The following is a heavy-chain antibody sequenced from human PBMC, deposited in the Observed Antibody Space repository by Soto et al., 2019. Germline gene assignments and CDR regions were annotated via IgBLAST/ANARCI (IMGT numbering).Heavy chain of an antibody. Sequence: QLQLQESGPGLVKPSETLSLTCTVSGGSISSSNYYWDWIRQPPGKGLEWAGSIYYSGSTYYNPSLKSRVTISVDTSKNQFSLKLSSVTAADTAVYYCAGTTVMNEIDYWGQGTLVTVSS. J-gene: IGHJ4*02. CDR1: GGSISSSNYY. V-gene: IGHV4-39*01. D-gene: IGHD4-4*01. CDR3: AGTTVMNEIDY. CDR2: IYYSGST.